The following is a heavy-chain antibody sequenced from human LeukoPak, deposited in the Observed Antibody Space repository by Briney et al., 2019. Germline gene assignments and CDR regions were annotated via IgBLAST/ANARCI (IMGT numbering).Heavy chain of an antibody. V-gene: IGHV3-21*01. D-gene: IGHD2-2*01. Sequence: GGSLRLSCAASGFTFSSYSMNWVRQAPGKGLEWVSSISSSSSYIYYADSVKGRFTISRGNARNSLYLQMNSLRAEDTAVYYCARGGPYCSSTSCFDFDYWGQGTLVTVSS. J-gene: IGHJ4*02. CDR1: GFTFSSYS. CDR2: ISSSSSYI. CDR3: ARGGPYCSSTSCFDFDY.